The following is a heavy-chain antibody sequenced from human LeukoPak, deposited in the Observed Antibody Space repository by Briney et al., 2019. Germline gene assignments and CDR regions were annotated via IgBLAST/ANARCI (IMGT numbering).Heavy chain of an antibody. CDR1: GGSISSGSYY. V-gene: IGHV4-61*02. CDR3: ARGLGSGRFDP. Sequence: SETLSLTCTVSGGSISSGSYYWSWIRQPAGKGLEWIGRIYTSGSTNYNPSLKSRVTISVDTSKNQFSLKLGSVTAADTAVYYCARGLGSGRFDPWGQGTLVTVSS. CDR2: IYTSGST. D-gene: IGHD2-15*01. J-gene: IGHJ5*02.